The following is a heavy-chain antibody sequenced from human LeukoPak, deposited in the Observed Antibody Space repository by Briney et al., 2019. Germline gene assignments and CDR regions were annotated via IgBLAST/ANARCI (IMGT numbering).Heavy chain of an antibody. CDR1: GFTFSSFA. J-gene: IGHJ3*02. Sequence: GGSLRLSCAASGFTFSSFAMHWVRQAPGKGLEWVAVISYDGSNKYYADSVKGRFTISRDNSENTLYLQMNSLRAEDTALSYCAKDMCSSTSCSRRAFDIWGQGTMVTVSS. V-gene: IGHV3-30-3*01. CDR3: AKDMCSSTSCSRRAFDI. D-gene: IGHD2-2*01. CDR2: ISYDGSNK.